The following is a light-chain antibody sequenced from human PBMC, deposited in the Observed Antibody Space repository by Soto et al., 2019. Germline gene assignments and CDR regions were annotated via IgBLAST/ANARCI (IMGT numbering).Light chain of an antibody. CDR1: QSISSL. J-gene: IGKJ1*01. Sequence: EIVLTQSPATLSVSPGERATLSCRASQSISSLLAWYQQKPGQAPRILIYSESTRATGIPDRLSGSGSGADLNLTISRLEPEDFAVYYCQVYTSLPQTCGQGTKVDIK. CDR3: QVYTSLPQT. CDR2: SES. V-gene: IGKV3-15*01.